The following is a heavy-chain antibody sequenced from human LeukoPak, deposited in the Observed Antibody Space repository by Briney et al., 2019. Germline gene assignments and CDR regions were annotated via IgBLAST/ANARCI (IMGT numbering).Heavy chain of an antibody. CDR3: ARSPPAPYYDFWSGYFIAYGMDV. CDR1: GFTFSSYA. Sequence: PGGSLRLSCAASGFTFSSYAMSWVRQAPGKGLEWVSAISGSGGSTYYADSVKGRFTISRDNSKNTLYLQMGSLRAEDMAVYYCARSPPAPYYDFWSGYFIAYGMDVWGQGTTVTVSS. CDR2: ISGSGGST. V-gene: IGHV3-23*01. D-gene: IGHD3-3*01. J-gene: IGHJ6*02.